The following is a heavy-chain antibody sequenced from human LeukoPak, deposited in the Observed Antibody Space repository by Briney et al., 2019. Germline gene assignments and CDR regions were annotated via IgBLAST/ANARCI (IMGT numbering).Heavy chain of an antibody. J-gene: IGHJ4*02. D-gene: IGHD3-16*01. V-gene: IGHV4-34*01. CDR1: GGSFSGYY. Sequence: SETLSLTCAVYGGSFSGYYWSWIRQPPGKGLEWIGEINHSGSTNYNPSLKSRVTISVDTSKNQFSLKLSSVTAADTAVYYCARGGSSMGDREKRFDYWGQGTLVTVSS. CDR2: INHSGST. CDR3: ARGGSSMGDREKRFDY.